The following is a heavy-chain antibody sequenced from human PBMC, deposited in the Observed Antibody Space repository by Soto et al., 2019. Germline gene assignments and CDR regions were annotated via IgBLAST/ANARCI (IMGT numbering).Heavy chain of an antibody. CDR3: ARSGDNYNVLDY. CDR1: GFTLSDHY. D-gene: IGHD3-10*02. CDR2: SSNSGTFT. Sequence: PGGSLRLSCGASGFTLSDHYMIWIRQAPGKGLEWVSFSSNSGTFTKYADSVKGRFTISRDNAKNSLYLQINSLRGEDTAIYFCARSGDNYNVLDYWGPGTPVTVSS. V-gene: IGHV3-11*03. J-gene: IGHJ4*02.